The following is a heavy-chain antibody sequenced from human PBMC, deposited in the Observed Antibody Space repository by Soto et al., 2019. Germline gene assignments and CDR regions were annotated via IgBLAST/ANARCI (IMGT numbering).Heavy chain of an antibody. V-gene: IGHV1-46*01. CDR3: ARNHHPEYNFDY. D-gene: IGHD5-18*01. J-gene: IGHJ4*02. Sequence: ASVKVSCKASGYTFTSYYMHWVRQAPGQGLEWMGIINPSGGSTSYAQKFQGRVTMTRDTSTSTAYMELRSLRSDDTAVYYGARNHHPEYNFDYWGQGTLVTVSS. CDR1: GYTFTSYY. CDR2: INPSGGST.